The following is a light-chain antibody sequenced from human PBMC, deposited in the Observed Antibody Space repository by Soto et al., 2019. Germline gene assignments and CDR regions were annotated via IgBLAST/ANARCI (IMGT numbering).Light chain of an antibody. Sequence: EIVLTQSPGTLSLSPGERATLSCRASQSVSSNFLAWYQQKPGQAPKLLISGASSRATGIPDRFSGSGSGTDFTLTISRLEPEDFALYYCQQYGSSPGTFGQGTKLEIK. V-gene: IGKV3-20*01. J-gene: IGKJ2*02. CDR3: QQYGSSPGT. CDR1: QSVSSNF. CDR2: GAS.